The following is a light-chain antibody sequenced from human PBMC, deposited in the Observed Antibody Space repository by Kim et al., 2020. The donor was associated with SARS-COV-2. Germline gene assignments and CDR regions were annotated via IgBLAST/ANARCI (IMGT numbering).Light chain of an antibody. CDR3: QQSYSAPWT. Sequence: DIQMTQSPSSLSASPGDRVTITCRASQSIGTHLNWFQQKPGKAPNLLIYTTANLQSGVPSRFSGSGSGTDFTLTISSLQPEDFATYYCQQSYSAPWTFGQGTKVDIK. CDR2: TTA. V-gene: IGKV1-39*01. CDR1: QSIGTH. J-gene: IGKJ1*01.